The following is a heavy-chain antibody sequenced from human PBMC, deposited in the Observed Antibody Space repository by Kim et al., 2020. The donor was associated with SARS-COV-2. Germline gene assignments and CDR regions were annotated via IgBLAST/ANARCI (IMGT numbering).Heavy chain of an antibody. CDR1: GDSLSSDY. D-gene: IGHD3-16*02. Sequence: SETLSLTCTVSGDSLSSDYWSWNRQPAGKGLEWIGRIYTSGRTNYNPSLQSRVTMSVDMSKNQFSLKLSSLTAADTDVYYCASALGHWGQGTLVTVSS. CDR3: ASALGH. V-gene: IGHV4-4*07. J-gene: IGHJ4*02. CDR2: IYTSGRT.